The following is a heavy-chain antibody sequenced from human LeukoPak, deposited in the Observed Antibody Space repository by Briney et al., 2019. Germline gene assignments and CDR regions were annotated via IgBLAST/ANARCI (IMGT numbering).Heavy chain of an antibody. CDR3: AKDVRNTGWYKES. D-gene: IGHD6-19*01. Sequence: PGGSLRLSGAASGFTFSSYAMSWVRQAPGKGLEWVSGLTGSGNTAYYADSVKGRFTISRDNSKNTLYLQMSSLSVEDTAMYYCAKDVRNTGWYKESWGQGTLVTVSS. CDR1: GFTFSSYA. V-gene: IGHV3-23*01. CDR2: LTGSGNTA. J-gene: IGHJ5*02.